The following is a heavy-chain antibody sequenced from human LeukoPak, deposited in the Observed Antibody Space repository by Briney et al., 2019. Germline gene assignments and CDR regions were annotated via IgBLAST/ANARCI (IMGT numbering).Heavy chain of an antibody. Sequence: GESLKISCKGSGYIVTNYWIGWVRQMPGKGLEWMGIIYPGDSDKRYSPSFQGQVTISADKSISTAYLQWSSLKASDTAMYYCARHHSGYSSSWLTYWGQGTLVTVSS. CDR1: GYIVTNYW. CDR3: ARHHSGYSSSWLTY. V-gene: IGHV5-51*01. CDR2: IYPGDSDK. J-gene: IGHJ4*02. D-gene: IGHD6-13*01.